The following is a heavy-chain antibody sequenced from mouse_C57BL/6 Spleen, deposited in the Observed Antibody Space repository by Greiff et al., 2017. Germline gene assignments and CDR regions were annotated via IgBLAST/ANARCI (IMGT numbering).Heavy chain of an antibody. CDR3: TRYYGSSLWYFDV. J-gene: IGHJ1*03. CDR2: IDPENGDT. CDR1: GFNIKDDY. V-gene: IGHV14-4*01. Sequence: VQLKQSGAELVRPGASVKLSCTASGFNIKDDYMHWVKQRPEQGLEWIGWIDPENGDTAYASKFQGKATITADTSSNTAYLQLSSLTSEDTAVYYCTRYYGSSLWYFDVWGTGTTVTVSS. D-gene: IGHD1-1*01.